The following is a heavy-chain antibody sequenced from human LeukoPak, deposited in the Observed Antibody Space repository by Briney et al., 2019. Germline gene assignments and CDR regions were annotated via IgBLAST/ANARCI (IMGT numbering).Heavy chain of an antibody. J-gene: IGHJ4*02. Sequence: GGSLRLSCAASGFTFSSYAMTWVRQAPGKGLEWVAAVSGSGGTTYYADSAKGRFTIFRDNSENTPYLQTNSLRAEDTAIYYCAKFFAPSGGASGWTWAIDYWGQGTLVTVSS. CDR1: GFTFSSYA. D-gene: IGHD6-25*01. V-gene: IGHV3-23*01. CDR2: VSGSGGTT. CDR3: AKFFAPSGGASGWTWAIDY.